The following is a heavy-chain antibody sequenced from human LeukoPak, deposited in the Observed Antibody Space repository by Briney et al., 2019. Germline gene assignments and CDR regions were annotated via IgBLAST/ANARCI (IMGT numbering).Heavy chain of an antibody. CDR3: ARSRYYDTTGYNPTYYFDS. Sequence: PSETLSLTCAVSGGSIIGSYWTWIRQSPAQGLQFIGYIYNTLDVNYNPSLKSRVTISIDMSTNQLPLRLNSVTAAATAIYYCARSRYYDTTGYNPTYYFDSWGQGALVTVSS. J-gene: IGHJ4*02. V-gene: IGHV4-59*01. CDR1: GGSIIGSY. D-gene: IGHD3-22*01. CDR2: IYNTLDV.